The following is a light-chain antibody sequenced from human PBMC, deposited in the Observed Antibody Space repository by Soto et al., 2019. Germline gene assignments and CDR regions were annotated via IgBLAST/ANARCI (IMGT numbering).Light chain of an antibody. J-gene: IGLJ2*01. CDR1: SSNIGAGYD. Sequence: QPVLTQPPSVSGAPGQTVTISCTGSSSNIGAGYDVHWYQQLPGTAPKLVIYDNNNRPSGVPDRFSGSKSGISASLAITGLQAEDEADYYCHSFDHTMSGSMVFGGGTKLTVL. CDR3: HSFDHTMSGSMV. CDR2: DNN. V-gene: IGLV1-40*01.